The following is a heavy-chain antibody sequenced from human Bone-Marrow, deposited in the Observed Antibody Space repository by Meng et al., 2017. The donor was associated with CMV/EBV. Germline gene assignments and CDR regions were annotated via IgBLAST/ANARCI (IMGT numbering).Heavy chain of an antibody. V-gene: IGHV3-30-3*01. CDR3: ARDFYGDFISARD. CDR1: GFTFSNFA. Sequence: AASGFTFSNFAMHWVRQAPGKGLEWVAFISYDGTNKHYADSVKGRFTISRDNSKNTLSLQMNSLRADDTAFYYCARDFYGDFISARDWGQGTLVTVSS. D-gene: IGHD4-17*01. CDR2: ISYDGTNK. J-gene: IGHJ4*02.